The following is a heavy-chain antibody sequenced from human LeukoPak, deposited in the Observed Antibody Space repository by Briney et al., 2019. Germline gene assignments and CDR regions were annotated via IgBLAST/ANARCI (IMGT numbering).Heavy chain of an antibody. CDR3: AKGVEVGATAFDH. V-gene: IGHV3-43*01. D-gene: IGHD1-26*01. Sequence: PGGSLRLSWAASGXTFDDYTMYWIRQSPGKGLEWVSLITWNGGTTNYADFVKGRFTISRDNSENSLYLQMDSLTTEDTALYYCAKGVEVGATAFDHWGQGTLVTVSS. J-gene: IGHJ4*02. CDR1: GXTFDDYT. CDR2: ITWNGGTT.